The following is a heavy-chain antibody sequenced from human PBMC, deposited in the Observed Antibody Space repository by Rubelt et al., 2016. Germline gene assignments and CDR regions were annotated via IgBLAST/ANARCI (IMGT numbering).Heavy chain of an antibody. CDR1: GYTFTSYA. J-gene: IGHJ4*02. CDR3: ARAQRIRLLMVYAPTFDY. CDR2: INAGNGNT. Sequence: QVQLVQSGAEVKKPGASVKVSCKASGYTFTSYAMHWVRQAPGQRLEWMGWINAGNGNTKYSQKFQGRVTITRETSASKAYMERSSLRSEDTAVYYCARAQRIRLLMVYAPTFDYWGQGTLVTVSS. V-gene: IGHV1-3*01. D-gene: IGHD2-8*01.